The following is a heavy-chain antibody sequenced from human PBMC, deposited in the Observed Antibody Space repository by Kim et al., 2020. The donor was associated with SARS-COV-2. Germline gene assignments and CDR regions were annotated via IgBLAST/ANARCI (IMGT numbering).Heavy chain of an antibody. J-gene: IGHJ5*02. D-gene: IGHD3-22*01. CDR3: ARDSLRYYYDSPGWFDP. Sequence: GGSLRLSCAASGFTFSDYYMSWIRQAPGKGLEWVSYISSSGSTIYYADSVKGRFTISRDNAKNSLYLQMNSLRAEDTAVYYCARDSLRYYYDSPGWFDPWGQGTLVTVSS. V-gene: IGHV3-11*04. CDR2: ISSSGSTI. CDR1: GFTFSDYY.